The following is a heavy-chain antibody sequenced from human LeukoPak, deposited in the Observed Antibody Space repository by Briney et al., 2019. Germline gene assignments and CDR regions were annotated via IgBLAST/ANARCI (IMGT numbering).Heavy chain of an antibody. D-gene: IGHD6-6*01. J-gene: IGHJ3*02. Sequence: PSETLSLTCTVSGGSISSGSYYWGWIRQPPGKGLEWIGSIYYSGSTYYNPSLKSRVTISVDTSKNQFSLKLSSVTAADTAVYYCARRDSSSSRPPDAFDIWGQGTMVTVSS. CDR3: ARRDSSSSRPPDAFDI. CDR2: IYYSGST. CDR1: GGSISSGSYY. V-gene: IGHV4-39*01.